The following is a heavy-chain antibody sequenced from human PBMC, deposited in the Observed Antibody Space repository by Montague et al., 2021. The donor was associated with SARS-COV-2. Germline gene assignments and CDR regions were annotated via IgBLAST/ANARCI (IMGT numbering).Heavy chain of an antibody. CDR2: SYYSGTT. Sequence: SETLSLTCTVSGDSFNSPKYYCAWIRQPPGKGLEWIGSSYYSGTTYDNPSLRSQVTISVDTSKTQFSLKMNSVTAADTAVYYCARGSYGSGSYPAFDIWSQGTVVAVSS. D-gene: IGHD3-10*01. V-gene: IGHV4-39*01. CDR3: ARGSYGSGSYPAFDI. J-gene: IGHJ3*02. CDR1: GDSFNSPKYY.